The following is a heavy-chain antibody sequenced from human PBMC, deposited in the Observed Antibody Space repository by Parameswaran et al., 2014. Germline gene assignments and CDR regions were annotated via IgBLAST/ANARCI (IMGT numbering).Heavy chain of an antibody. V-gene: IGHV4-30-4*01. Sequence: RWIRQPPGKGLEWIGYVYYSGPTYYNPSLKNRLSISVDTSKNEFSLKLSSVTVGDTAVYYCARERRLGYGDYIGYFDSWGQGTLVTVSS. CDR3: ARERRLGYGDYIGYFDS. J-gene: IGHJ4*02. CDR2: VYYSGPT. D-gene: IGHD4-17*01.